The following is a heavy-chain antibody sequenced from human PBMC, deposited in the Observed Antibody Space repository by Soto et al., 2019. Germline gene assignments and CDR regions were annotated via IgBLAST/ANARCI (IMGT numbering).Heavy chain of an antibody. J-gene: IGHJ4*02. CDR2: ISYDGSKK. CDR3: AEDRVESGVGEVDY. D-gene: IGHD3-16*01. Sequence: QVQLVESGGGVVQPGRSLRLSCAASGFTFSTNGMHWVRQAPGKGLEWVAVISYDGSKKYYGDSVKGRFTVSRDNSKNAMNLQMNSLRAEDTAVYYCAEDRVESGVGEVDYWGQGTLVTVSS. CDR1: GFTFSTNG. V-gene: IGHV3-30*18.